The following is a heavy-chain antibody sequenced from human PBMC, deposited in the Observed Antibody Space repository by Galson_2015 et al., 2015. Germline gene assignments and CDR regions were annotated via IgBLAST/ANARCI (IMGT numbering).Heavy chain of an antibody. CDR3: ARELNYGAYLFDY. V-gene: IGHV3-66*03. Sequence: SLRLSCAASGFTVSSNYMSWVRQAPGKGLEWVSVIYSSGSTYYADSVKGRFTISRDNSMNTLYLQMNSLRPEDTAVYYCARELNYGAYLFDYWGQGTLVTVSS. J-gene: IGHJ4*02. D-gene: IGHD4-17*01. CDR2: IYSSGST. CDR1: GFTVSSNY.